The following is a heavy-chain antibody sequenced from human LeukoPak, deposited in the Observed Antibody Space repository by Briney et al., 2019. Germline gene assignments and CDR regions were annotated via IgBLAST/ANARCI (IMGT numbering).Heavy chain of an antibody. Sequence: PSETLSLTCTVSGGSITSYYWTYIRQPAGKGLEWTGRIHTSGSTNYNPSLKSRVTMSVDTSKNQFSLNLSSVTAADTAMYYCAREFSGTSIAARVFDSWGQGTLVTVSS. J-gene: IGHJ4*02. D-gene: IGHD6-6*01. CDR3: AREFSGTSIAARVFDS. CDR2: IHTSGST. V-gene: IGHV4-4*07. CDR1: GGSITSYY.